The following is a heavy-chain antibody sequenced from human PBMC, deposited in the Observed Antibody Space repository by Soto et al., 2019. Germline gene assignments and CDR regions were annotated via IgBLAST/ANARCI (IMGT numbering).Heavy chain of an antibody. CDR3: AKSLLFVDHANMDV. CDR2: IIPIQGRA. Sequence: QVQLVQSGAEVKKPGSSVKVSCEASGGSFISYTFTWVRQAPGQGLEWMGRIIPIQGRANYALKLQDRVTITADRCTKTVYMELRSLRPEDTAVYYCAKSLLFVDHANMDVCGIGTTVTVSS. D-gene: IGHD2-21*01. CDR1: GGSFISYT. V-gene: IGHV1-69*02. J-gene: IGHJ6*03.